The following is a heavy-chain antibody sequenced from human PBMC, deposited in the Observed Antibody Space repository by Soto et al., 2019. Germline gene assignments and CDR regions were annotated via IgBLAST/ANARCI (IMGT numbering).Heavy chain of an antibody. D-gene: IGHD3-10*01. CDR2: IYWDDDE. CDR3: AHSRNLITEDAQVGDFDY. V-gene: IGHV2-5*02. J-gene: IGHJ4*02. CDR1: GFSLTTDGVG. Sequence: QITLKESGPPLVKPTQTLTLTCNFSGFSLTTDGVGVGWVRQPPGGALEWLSLIYWDDDERYSPSLKTRLTITKDPSTNQVDIIMTNMDPVDTATYYCAHSRNLITEDAQVGDFDYWGQGILGTVAS.